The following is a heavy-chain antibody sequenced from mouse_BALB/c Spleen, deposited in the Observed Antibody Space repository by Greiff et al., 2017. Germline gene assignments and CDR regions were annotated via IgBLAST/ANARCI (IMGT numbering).Heavy chain of an antibody. D-gene: IGHD1-1*01. J-gene: IGHJ3*01. CDR1: GFTFSSYG. Sequence: EVKLVESGGDLVKPGGSLKLSCAASGFTFSSYGMSWVRQTPDKRLEWVATISSGGSYTYYPDSVKGRFTISRDNAKNPLYLQMSSLRSEDTAMYYCARHLYYPAWFAYWGQGTLVTVSA. V-gene: IGHV5-6*01. CDR2: ISSGGSYT. CDR3: ARHLYYPAWFAY.